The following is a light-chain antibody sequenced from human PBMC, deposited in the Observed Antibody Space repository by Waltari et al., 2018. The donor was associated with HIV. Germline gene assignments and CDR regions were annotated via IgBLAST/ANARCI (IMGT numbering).Light chain of an antibody. CDR3: QSADDTGTSIV. J-gene: IGLJ2*01. V-gene: IGLV3-25*03. CDR2: KDI. CDR1: ALPRQS. Sequence: YELTQPPSVSASPGPTARITCPGDALPRQSGYWYQQKPGQAPVLIIHKDIERPSEIPERFSGSTSGTTVTLTISGVQAEDEADYYCQSADDTGTSIVFGGGTKLTVL.